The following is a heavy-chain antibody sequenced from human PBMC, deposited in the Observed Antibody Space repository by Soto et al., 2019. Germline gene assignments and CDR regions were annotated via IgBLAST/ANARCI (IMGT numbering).Heavy chain of an antibody. CDR1: GYTFTNYY. Sequence: QVQLVQSGAEVKKPGASVKVSCEASGYTFTNYYVHWVRQAPGQGLEWMGIINPSDHGTTYAQKFQGRLTMTRDTSTSTVYMELSSLGSEDTAVYYCARNGGNLINVFSSWGQGTLVTVSS. V-gene: IGHV1-46*01. D-gene: IGHD4-17*01. CDR3: ARNGGNLINVFSS. CDR2: INPSDHGT. J-gene: IGHJ5*02.